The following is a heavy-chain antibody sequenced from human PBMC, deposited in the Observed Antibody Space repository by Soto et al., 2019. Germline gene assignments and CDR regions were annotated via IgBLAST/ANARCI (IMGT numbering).Heavy chain of an antibody. J-gene: IGHJ4*02. CDR1: GFTFNRHP. Sequence: SXRLSCAASGFTFNRHPLHWVRQAPGKGLEWVAVISHDGNNKYYADSVKGRFTISRDNSMNMLYLQMHGLRTEDTAIFYCARASGHIYATLHGPFDHWGQGALVTVSS. V-gene: IGHV3-30-3*01. CDR3: ARASGHIYATLHGPFDH. CDR2: ISHDGNNK. D-gene: IGHD2-8*01.